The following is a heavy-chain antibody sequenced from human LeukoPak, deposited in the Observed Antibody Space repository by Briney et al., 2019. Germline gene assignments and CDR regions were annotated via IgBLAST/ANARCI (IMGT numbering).Heavy chain of an antibody. CDR2: FYNSGKT. J-gene: IGHJ4*02. CDR3: ATRGGGRGIAAAGDFDY. V-gene: IGHV4-38-2*02. D-gene: IGHD6-13*01. Sequence: SETLSLTCTVSDSSITSDFYWGWLRQPPGKGLEWIGSFYNSGKTYYKPSLESRVTISMDTSKKQFCLKVSSVTAADTAVYYCATRGGGRGIAAAGDFDYWGQGILVTVSS. CDR1: DSSITSDFY.